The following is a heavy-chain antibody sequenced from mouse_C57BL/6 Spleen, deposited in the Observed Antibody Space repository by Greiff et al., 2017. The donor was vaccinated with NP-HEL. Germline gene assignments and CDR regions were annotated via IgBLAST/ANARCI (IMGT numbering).Heavy chain of an antibody. J-gene: IGHJ2*01. D-gene: IGHD4-1*01. Sequence: EVRLVESGGGLVKPGGSLKLSCAASGFTFSSYAMSWVRQTPEKRLEWVATISDGGSYTYYPDNVKGRFTISRDNAKNNLYLQMSHLKSEDTAMYYCAREGINWAFDYWGQGTTLTVSS. CDR3: AREGINWAFDY. CDR1: GFTFSSYA. CDR2: ISDGGSYT. V-gene: IGHV5-4*01.